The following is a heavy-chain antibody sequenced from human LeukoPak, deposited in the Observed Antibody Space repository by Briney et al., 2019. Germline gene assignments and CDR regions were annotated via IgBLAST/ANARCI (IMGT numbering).Heavy chain of an antibody. V-gene: IGHV4-59*08. J-gene: IGHJ3*01. D-gene: IGHD4-17*01. CDR3: ARRPYYGDYGHAFDV. CDR2: TSYSGSA. CDR1: GVSISGYY. Sequence: SETLSLTCNVSGVSISGYYWSWIRQPPGKGLEWIGYTSYSGSANYNPSLRSRVTLSIDTSKNQLSLKMSSVTAADTAVYFCARRPYYGDYGHAFDVWGQGTMVTVSS.